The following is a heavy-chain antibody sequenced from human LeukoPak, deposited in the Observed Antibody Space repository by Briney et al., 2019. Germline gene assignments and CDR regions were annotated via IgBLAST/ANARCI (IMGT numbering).Heavy chain of an antibody. Sequence: SETLSLTCTVSGGSISSHYWSWIRQPPGKGLEWIGYIYYSGSTNYNPSLKSRVTISVDTSKNQFSLNLSSVTAADTAVYYCARDAYRRVTQFDPWGQGTLVTVSS. CDR2: IYYSGST. CDR1: GGSISSHY. CDR3: ARDAYRRVTQFDP. V-gene: IGHV4-59*11. D-gene: IGHD3-10*01. J-gene: IGHJ5*02.